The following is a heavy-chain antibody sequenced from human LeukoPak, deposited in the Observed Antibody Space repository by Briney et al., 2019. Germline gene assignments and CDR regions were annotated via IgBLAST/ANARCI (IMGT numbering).Heavy chain of an antibody. J-gene: IGHJ4*02. CDR1: RGSMTTDY. D-gene: IGHD3-16*01. V-gene: IGHV4-59*01. Sequence: SETLSLTCTVSRGSMTTDYWNWIRQPPGKGLEWIGHISHSGSTSYNPSLKSRVTISGDTSKNQFSLKLSSATAADTAVYSCAWGPNRDYFDYWGQGTLVTVSS. CDR2: ISHSGST. CDR3: AWGPNRDYFDY.